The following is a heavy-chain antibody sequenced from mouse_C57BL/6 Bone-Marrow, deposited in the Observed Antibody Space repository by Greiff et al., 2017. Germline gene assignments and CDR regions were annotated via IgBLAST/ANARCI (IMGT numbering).Heavy chain of an antibody. CDR3: ARRDYGSSPFAY. CDR2: IYPRSGNT. V-gene: IGHV1-81*01. CDR1: GYTFTSYG. D-gene: IGHD1-1*01. J-gene: IGHJ3*01. Sequence: LQESGAELARPGASVKLSCKASGYTFTSYGISWVKQRTGQGLEWIGEIYPRSGNTYYNEKFKGKATLTADKSSSTAYMELRSLTSEDSAVYFFARRDYGSSPFAYWGQGTLVTVSA.